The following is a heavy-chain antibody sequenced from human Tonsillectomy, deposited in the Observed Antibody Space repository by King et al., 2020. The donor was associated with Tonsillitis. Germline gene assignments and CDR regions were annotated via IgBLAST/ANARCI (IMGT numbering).Heavy chain of an antibody. V-gene: IGHV4-4*02. Sequence: HVQLQESGPGLVKPSGTLSLTCAVSGGSISGGHWWSWVRQSPRKGLEWIGEIYHSGSTNYNPSLESRVTISVDKSKNQFSLKLNSVTAADTAVYYCVRAGMGLLGQWCLDYWGQGTLVVVSS. D-gene: IGHD2-15*01. J-gene: IGHJ4*02. CDR2: IYHSGST. CDR3: VRAGMGLLGQWCLDY. CDR1: GGSISGGHW.